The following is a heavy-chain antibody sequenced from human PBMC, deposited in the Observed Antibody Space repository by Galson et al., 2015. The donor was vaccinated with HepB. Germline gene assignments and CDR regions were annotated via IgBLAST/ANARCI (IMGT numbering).Heavy chain of an antibody. J-gene: IGHJ4*02. Sequence: SVKVSCKASGYTFTGYYMHWVRQAPGQGLEWMGWINPNSGGTNYAQKFQGWVTMTRDTSISTAYMELSRLRSDDTAVYYCARDDGTYDSSGYYSLWGQGTLVTVSS. D-gene: IGHD3-22*01. CDR1: GYTFTGYY. CDR3: ARDDGTYDSSGYYSL. CDR2: INPNSGGT. V-gene: IGHV1-2*04.